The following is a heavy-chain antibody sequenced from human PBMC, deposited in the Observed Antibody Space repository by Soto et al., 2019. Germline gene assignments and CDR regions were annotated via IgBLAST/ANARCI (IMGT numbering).Heavy chain of an antibody. V-gene: IGHV4-30-2*05. CDR2: IYHSGST. D-gene: IGHD3-3*01. Sequence: PSETLSLTCAVSGGSISSGGYSWSWIRQPPGEGLEWIGYIYHSGSTYYNPSLKSRVTISVDTSKNQFSLKLSSVTAADTAVYYCARDRITIFGVVTYYYGMDVWGQGTTVTVSS. J-gene: IGHJ6*02. CDR3: ARDRITIFGVVTYYYGMDV. CDR1: GGSISSGGYS.